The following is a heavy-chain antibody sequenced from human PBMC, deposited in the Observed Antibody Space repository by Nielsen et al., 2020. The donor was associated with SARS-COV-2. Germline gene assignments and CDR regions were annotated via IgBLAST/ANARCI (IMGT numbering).Heavy chain of an antibody. CDR3: AKAPTDSGSYYDFDI. D-gene: IGHD1-26*01. J-gene: IGHJ3*02. Sequence: SLKISCAASGFTFSSYWMNWVRQAPGKGLEWVSGISWNSGSIGYADSVKGRFTISRDNAKNFLYLQMNSLRAEDTALYYCAKAPTDSGSYYDFDIWGQGTMVTVSS. CDR2: ISWNSGSI. CDR1: GFTFSSYW. V-gene: IGHV3-9*01.